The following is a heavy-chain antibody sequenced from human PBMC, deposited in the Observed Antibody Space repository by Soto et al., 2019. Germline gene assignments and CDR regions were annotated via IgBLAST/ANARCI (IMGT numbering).Heavy chain of an antibody. CDR2: ISGSGGST. CDR1: GFTFSSYA. V-gene: IGHV3-23*01. CDR3: AKASGRFGEVDY. J-gene: IGHJ4*02. Sequence: EVQLLESGGGLVQPGGSLRLSCAASGFTFSSYAMSWVRQAPGKGLEWVSAISGSGGSTYYADSVKGRFTISRDNSKNTPYLQMNGLRAGETAVYYCAKASGRFGEVDYWGQGTLVTVSS. D-gene: IGHD3-10*01.